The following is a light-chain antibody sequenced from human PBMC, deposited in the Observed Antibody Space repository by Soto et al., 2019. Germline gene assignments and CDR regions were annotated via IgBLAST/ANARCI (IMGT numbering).Light chain of an antibody. CDR2: EVS. CDR1: SSDVGGYNY. CDR3: TSYTSSSTLV. V-gene: IGLV2-14*01. J-gene: IGLJ3*02. Sequence: QSALTQPASVSGSPGQSITISCTGTSSDVGGYNYVSWYQHHPGKAPKLMIYEVSNRPSGVSNRFSGSKSGNTASLTISGLRAEDEAEYYGTSYTSSSTLVLGGGTKLPVL.